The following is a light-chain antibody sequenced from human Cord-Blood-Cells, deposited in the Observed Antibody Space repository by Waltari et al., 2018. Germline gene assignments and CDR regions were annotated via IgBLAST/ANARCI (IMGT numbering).Light chain of an antibody. Sequence: QSALTQPPSASGSPGQSVTISCTGTSSDVGGYNYVSWYQQHPGKAPNLMIYEVSKRPSGVPDRFSGSKSGNTASLTVSGLQAGDEADYYCSSYAGSNNLVFGGGTKLTVL. CDR2: EVS. V-gene: IGLV2-8*01. CDR1: SSDVGGYNY. J-gene: IGLJ2*01. CDR3: SSYAGSNNLV.